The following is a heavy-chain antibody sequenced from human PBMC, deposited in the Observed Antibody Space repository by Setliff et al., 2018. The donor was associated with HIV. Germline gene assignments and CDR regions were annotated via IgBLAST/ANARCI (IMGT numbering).Heavy chain of an antibody. CDR1: GGSVSNYY. V-gene: IGHV4-4*07. D-gene: IGHD3-9*01. J-gene: IGHJ4*02. Sequence: SETLSLTCTVSGGSVSNYYWTWIRQSAGKGLEWIGHINTSGSTKYNPSLKSRLTMSVDTSKNQFSLKLSSVTAADTAVYYCARSGILTGKIKSFDYWGQGTLVTVSS. CDR2: INTSGST. CDR3: ARSGILTGKIKSFDY.